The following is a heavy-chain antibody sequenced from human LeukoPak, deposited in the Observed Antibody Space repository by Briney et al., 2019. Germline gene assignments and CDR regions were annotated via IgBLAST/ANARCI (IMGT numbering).Heavy chain of an antibody. D-gene: IGHD1-26*01. V-gene: IGHV3-9*01. CDR2: LSWNSGSI. Sequence: GGSLRLSCAASGFTFDDYAMHWVRQVPGKGLEWVSGLSWNSGSIDYADSVKGRFTVSRDTAKNSLYLQMNSLRADDTAVYYCAREKWDEDAFDMWGQRTMVTVSS. CDR1: GFTFDDYA. J-gene: IGHJ3*02. CDR3: AREKWDEDAFDM.